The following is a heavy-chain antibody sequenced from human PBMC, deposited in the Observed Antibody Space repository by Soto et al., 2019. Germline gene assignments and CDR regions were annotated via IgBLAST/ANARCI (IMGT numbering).Heavy chain of an antibody. J-gene: IGHJ4*02. CDR2: IKQDGSEK. V-gene: IGHV3-7*05. CDR1: GFTFSSYW. Sequence: GGSLRLSCAASGFTFSSYWMSWVRQAPGKGLEWVANIKQDGSEKYYVDSVKGRFTISRDNAKNSLYLQMNSLRAEDTAVYDCARDLLGEDYDSSGQQAGYWGQGTLVTVSS. D-gene: IGHD3-22*01. CDR3: ARDLLGEDYDSSGQQAGY.